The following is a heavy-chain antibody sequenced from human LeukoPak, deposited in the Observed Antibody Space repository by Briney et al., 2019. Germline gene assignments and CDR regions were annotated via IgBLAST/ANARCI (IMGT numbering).Heavy chain of an antibody. CDR2: INHSGST. D-gene: IGHD3-10*01. CDR1: GGSFSGYY. V-gene: IGHV4-34*01. CDR3: ARLPYYYGSGSYYNTHYIDY. J-gene: IGHJ4*02. Sequence: PSETLPLTCAVYGGSFSGYYWSWIRQPPGKGLEWIGEINHSGSTNYNPSLKSRVTISVDTSKNQFSLKLSSVTAADTAVYYCARLPYYYGSGSYYNTHYIDYWGQGTLVTVSS.